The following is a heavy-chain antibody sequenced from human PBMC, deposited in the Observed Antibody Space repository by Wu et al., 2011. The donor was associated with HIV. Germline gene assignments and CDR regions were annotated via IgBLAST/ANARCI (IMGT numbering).Heavy chain of an antibody. J-gene: IGHJ5*02. Sequence: VQLVQSGAEVKKPGESLTISCQGSGYSFSGYWIGWMRQVPGKGLEWMGIIFPGNSNTRYSPSFQGQVTISADKSIRTAYLQWHSLKASDTAMYYCARPGPIGAYNWFDPWGQGTLVTVSS. CDR3: ARPGPIGAYNWFDP. V-gene: IGHV5-51*03. D-gene: IGHD3-16*01. CDR1: GYSFSGYW. CDR2: IFPGNSNT.